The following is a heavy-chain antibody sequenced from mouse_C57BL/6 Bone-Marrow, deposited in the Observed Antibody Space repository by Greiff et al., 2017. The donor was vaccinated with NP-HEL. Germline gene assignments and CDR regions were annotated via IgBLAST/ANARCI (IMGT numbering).Heavy chain of an antibody. CDR3: ARHGLRRGFAY. CDR1: GFTFSDYG. CDR2: ISNLAYSI. V-gene: IGHV5-15*01. J-gene: IGHJ3*01. Sequence: EVQVVESGGGLVQPGGSLKLSCAASGFTFSDYGMEWVRQAPRKGPEWVAFISNLAYSIYYADTVTGRFTISRENAKNTLYLEMSSLRSEDTAMYYCARHGLRRGFAYWGQGTLVTVSA. D-gene: IGHD2-2*01.